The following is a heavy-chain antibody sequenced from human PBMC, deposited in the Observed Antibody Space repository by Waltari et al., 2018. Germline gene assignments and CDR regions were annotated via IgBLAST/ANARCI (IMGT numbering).Heavy chain of an antibody. CDR1: GYSFTHYA. D-gene: IGHD2-2*01. V-gene: IGHV1-3*01. Sequence: QVQLVQSGAEVKKPGASVKVSCKASGYSFTHYAMHWGRQAPGQSREWMGWINADDGNIKYSHKFQGRVIITRDTSASTAYIEVNSVNSEDTAVYYCARGYHKTAWIVDYWGQGTLVTVSS. CDR2: INADDGNI. CDR3: ARGYHKTAWIVDY. J-gene: IGHJ4*02.